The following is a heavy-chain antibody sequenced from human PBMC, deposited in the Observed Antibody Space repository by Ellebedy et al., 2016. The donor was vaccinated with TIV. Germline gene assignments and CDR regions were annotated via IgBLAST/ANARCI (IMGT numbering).Heavy chain of an antibody. CDR2: IHSNGMTT. Sequence: PGGSLRLSCAGAGFSLDIYWMHWVRQAPGKGLEWVSRIHSNGMTTNYADFVKGRFTISRDNAKTTLYLQMNSLTADDTAMYFCVRDFTIMGTGPHFDPWGQGTLVTVSS. CDR3: VRDFTIMGTGPHFDP. J-gene: IGHJ5*02. V-gene: IGHV3-74*01. CDR1: GFSLDIYW. D-gene: IGHD5-24*01.